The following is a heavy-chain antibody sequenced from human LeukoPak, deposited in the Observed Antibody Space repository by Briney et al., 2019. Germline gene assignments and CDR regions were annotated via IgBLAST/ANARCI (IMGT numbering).Heavy chain of an antibody. V-gene: IGHV4-59*01. J-gene: IGHJ4*02. D-gene: IGHD3-10*02. CDR1: GGSISSYY. CDR3: ARVYGRYYFDY. CDR2: IYYSGST. Sequence: SETQSLTCTVSGGSISSYYWSWIRQPPGKGLEWIGYIYYSGSTNYNRSLKSRVTISVDTSKNQFSLKLSSVTAADTAVYYCARVYGRYYFDYWGQGTLVTVSS.